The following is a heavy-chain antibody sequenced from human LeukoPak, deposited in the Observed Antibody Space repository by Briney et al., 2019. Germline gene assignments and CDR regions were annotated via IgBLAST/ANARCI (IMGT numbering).Heavy chain of an antibody. CDR3: ARAPTYYYGSGSYLFWFDP. J-gene: IGHJ5*02. Sequence: PGGSLRLSCAASGFTFSSYWMSWVRQAPGKGLEWVANIKQDGSEKYYVDSVKGRFTISRDNAKNSLYLQMNSLRAEDTAVYYCARAPTYYYGSGSYLFWFDPWGQGTLVTVSS. D-gene: IGHD3-10*01. CDR1: GFTFSSYW. CDR2: IKQDGSEK. V-gene: IGHV3-7*01.